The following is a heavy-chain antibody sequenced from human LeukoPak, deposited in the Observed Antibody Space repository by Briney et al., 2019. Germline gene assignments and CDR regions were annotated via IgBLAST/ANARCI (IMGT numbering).Heavy chain of an antibody. CDR1: GGSISSSSYY. CDR3: ARAVTGYYPLYYYYGMDV. Sequence: PSETLSLTCTVSGGSISSSSYYWGWIRQPPGKGLEWIGSIYYSGGTYYNPSLKSRVTISIDTSKNQFSLKLSSVTAADTAVYYCARAVTGYYPLYYYYGMDVWGQGTTVTVSS. CDR2: IYYSGGT. V-gene: IGHV4-39*01. J-gene: IGHJ6*02. D-gene: IGHD3-9*01.